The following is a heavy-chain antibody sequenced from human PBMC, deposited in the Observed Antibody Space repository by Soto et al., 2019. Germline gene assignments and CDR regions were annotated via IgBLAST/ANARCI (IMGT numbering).Heavy chain of an antibody. CDR2: IYFSGSGTS. V-gene: IGHV4-39*01. J-gene: IGHJ4*02. CDR1: GDFISNTTYY. Sequence: PSETLSLTCSVTGDFISNTTYYWGWVRQAPGKGLEWVGSIYFSGSGTSHYNPSLKSRVTISVDTSKNQFSLKLTSVTAADTAVYYCARPSYSFGTSGYYPFDYWGQGTLVTVSS. CDR3: ARPSYSFGTSGYYPFDY. D-gene: IGHD3-22*01.